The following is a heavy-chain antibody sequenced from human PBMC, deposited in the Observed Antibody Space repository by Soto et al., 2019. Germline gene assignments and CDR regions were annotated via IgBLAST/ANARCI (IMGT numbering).Heavy chain of an antibody. J-gene: IGHJ4*02. CDR1: GFTFSSYG. V-gene: IGHV3-33*01. Sequence: PGGSLRLSCAASGFTFSSYGMHWVRQAPGKGLEWVAVIWYDGGNKYYADSVKGRFTISRDNSKNTLYLQMNSLRAEDTAVYYCARGRTIFGVVISPKSDQLDYWGQGTLVTVSS. D-gene: IGHD3-3*01. CDR3: ARGRTIFGVVISPKSDQLDY. CDR2: IWYDGGNK.